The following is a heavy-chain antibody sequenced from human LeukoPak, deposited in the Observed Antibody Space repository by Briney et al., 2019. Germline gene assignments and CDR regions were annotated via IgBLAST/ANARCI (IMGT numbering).Heavy chain of an antibody. Sequence: ASVKVSCTVSGYTLTGLSMHWVRQAPGKGLEWMGGFDPKDGATIYAQKFQGRVRMTEDTSTDTGYMELSSLRSDDTAVYFCAAKGRRSADFDYWGQGTLVTVSS. CDR1: GYTLTGLS. CDR3: AAKGRRSADFDY. V-gene: IGHV1-24*01. J-gene: IGHJ4*02. CDR2: FDPKDGAT.